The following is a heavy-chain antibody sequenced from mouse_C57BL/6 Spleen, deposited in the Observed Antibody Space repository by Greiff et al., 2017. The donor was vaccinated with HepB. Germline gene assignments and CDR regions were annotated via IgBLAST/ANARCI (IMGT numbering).Heavy chain of an antibody. CDR2: INPGSGGT. V-gene: IGHV1-54*01. CDR1: GYAFTNYL. CDR3: ARMDLKNY. J-gene: IGHJ2*01. Sequence: QVQLQQSGAELVRPGPSVKVSCKASGYAFTNYLIEWVKQRPGQGLEWIGVINPGSGGTNYNEKFKGKATLTADKSSSTAYMQLSSLTSEDSAVYFCARMDLKNYWGQGTTLTVSS.